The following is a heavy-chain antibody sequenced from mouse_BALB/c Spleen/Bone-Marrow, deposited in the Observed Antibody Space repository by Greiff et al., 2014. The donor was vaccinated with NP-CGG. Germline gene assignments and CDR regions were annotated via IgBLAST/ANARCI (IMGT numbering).Heavy chain of an antibody. CDR2: ISGGGSYT. V-gene: IGHV5-9-2*01. D-gene: IGHD2-4*01. CDR1: GFTFSNYG. CDR3: ARHAYYDQTEVSFVY. J-gene: IGHJ3*01. Sequence: EVMLVESGGGLVKSGGSLKLSCAASGFTFSNYGMSWVRQTPEKRLEWVATISGGGSYTFYSDSVKGRFTISRDNAKNNLYLQLSSLRSEDTALYHCARHAYYDQTEVSFVYWGQGTLVTVSA.